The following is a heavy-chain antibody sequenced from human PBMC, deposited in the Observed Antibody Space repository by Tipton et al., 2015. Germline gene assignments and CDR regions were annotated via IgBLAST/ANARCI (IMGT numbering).Heavy chain of an antibody. Sequence: LVKPTETLTLTCTFSGFSLSANGVGVGWIRQPPGKALEWLALIYWDDDKRYSPSLKSRLTITKDTSENQVVLIMTNMDPVDSATYYCAQVFIPGGYFDYWGQGILVTVSS. CDR3: AQVFIPGGYFDY. CDR2: IYWDDDK. D-gene: IGHD3-16*01. V-gene: IGHV2-5*02. J-gene: IGHJ4*02. CDR1: GFSLSANGVG.